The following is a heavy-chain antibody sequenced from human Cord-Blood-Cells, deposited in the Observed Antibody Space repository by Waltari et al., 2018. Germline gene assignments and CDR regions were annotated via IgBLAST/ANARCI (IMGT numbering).Heavy chain of an antibody. Sequence: QVQLQESGPGLVKPSEPLSLTCTVPGGSIRSYSWTWIRPPPGKGLEWIGYIYYSGSTNYNPSLKSRVTISVDTSKNQFSLKLSSVTAADTAVYYCARVKCSGGSCYSAFDIWGQGTMVTVSS. CDR2: IYYSGST. J-gene: IGHJ3*02. CDR1: GGSIRSYS. V-gene: IGHV4-59*01. CDR3: ARVKCSGGSCYSAFDI. D-gene: IGHD2-15*01.